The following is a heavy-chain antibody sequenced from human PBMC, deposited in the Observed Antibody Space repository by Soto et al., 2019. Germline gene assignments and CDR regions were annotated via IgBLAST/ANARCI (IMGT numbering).Heavy chain of an antibody. D-gene: IGHD4-17*01. Sequence: EEQLVESGGGLVQPGGSLRLSCAASGFSFSSHIMYWVRQAPGKGLEWVSSINSGSTTIYYADSVQSRFTISRDNAKNSLYLQMNSLRADDTAVYYCLNGDYYVGQGTLVTVSS. V-gene: IGHV3-48*01. CDR2: INSGSTTI. J-gene: IGHJ4*02. CDR3: LNGDYY. CDR1: GFSFSSHI.